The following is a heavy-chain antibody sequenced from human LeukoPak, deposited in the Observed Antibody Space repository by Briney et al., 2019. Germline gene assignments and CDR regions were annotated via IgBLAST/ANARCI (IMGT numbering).Heavy chain of an antibody. CDR2: INPSGGST. CDR3: ARSYYYDSSGYYPNDAFDI. Sequence: ASVKVSCKASGYTFTSYYMHWVRQAPGQGLEWMGIINPSGGSTSYARKFQGRVTMTRDMSTSTVYMELSSLRSEDTAVYYCARSYYYDSSGYYPNDAFDIWGQGTMVTVSS. CDR1: GYTFTSYY. V-gene: IGHV1-46*01. D-gene: IGHD3-22*01. J-gene: IGHJ3*02.